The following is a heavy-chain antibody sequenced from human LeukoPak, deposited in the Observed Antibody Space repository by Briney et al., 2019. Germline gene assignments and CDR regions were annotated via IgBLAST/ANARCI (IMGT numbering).Heavy chain of an antibody. CDR1: GFTFDDYA. J-gene: IGHJ6*03. Sequence: GGSLRLSCAASGFTFDDYAVHWVRQAPGKGLEWVSLISGDGGSTYYEDSVKGRFTISRDNSKNSLYLQMNSLRTEDTALYYCAKSQCSSGGSCYYYYMDVWGKGTTVTVSS. D-gene: IGHD3-10*01. CDR3: AKSQCSSGGSCYYYYMDV. CDR2: ISGDGGST. V-gene: IGHV3-43*02.